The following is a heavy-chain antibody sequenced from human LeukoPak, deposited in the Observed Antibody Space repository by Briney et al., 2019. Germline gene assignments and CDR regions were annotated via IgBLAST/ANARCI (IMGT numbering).Heavy chain of an antibody. Sequence: ASVNVSFKSSGYTFIGYYMHWVRPAGGQGLEWMGWINPNSGGTNYAQKFQGRVTMTRDTSISTAYMELSRLRSDDTAVYYCARGGPGITMIVVVIPSDYWGQGTLVTVSS. CDR3: ARGGPGITMIVVVIPSDY. D-gene: IGHD3-22*01. CDR2: INPNSGGT. CDR1: GYTFIGYY. J-gene: IGHJ4*02. V-gene: IGHV1-2*02.